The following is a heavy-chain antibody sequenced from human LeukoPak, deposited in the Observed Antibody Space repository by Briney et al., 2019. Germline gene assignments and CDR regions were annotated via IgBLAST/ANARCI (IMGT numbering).Heavy chain of an antibody. J-gene: IGHJ4*02. CDR1: GFTFSSYA. V-gene: IGHV3-30*04. CDR3: ATSPSMVRGVTEEDY. Sequence: GGSLRLSCAASGFTFSSYAMHWVRQAPGKGLEWVAVISYDGSNKYYADSVKGRFTISRDNAKNSLYLQMNSLRAEDTAVYYCATSPSMVRGVTEEDYWGQGTLVTVSS. D-gene: IGHD3-10*01. CDR2: ISYDGSNK.